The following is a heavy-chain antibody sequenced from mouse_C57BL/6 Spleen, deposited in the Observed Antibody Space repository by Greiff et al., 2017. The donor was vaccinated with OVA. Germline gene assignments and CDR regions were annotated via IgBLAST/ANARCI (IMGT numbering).Heavy chain of an antibody. CDR2: IWRGGST. Sequence: QVQLKESGPGLVQPSQSLSITCTVSGFSLTSYGVHWVRQSPGKGLEWLGVIWRGGSTDYNAAFMSRLSITKDNSKSQVFFKMNSLQADDTAIYYCAKTPPYGGVYYAMDYWGQGTSVTVSS. V-gene: IGHV2-5*01. CDR1: GFSLTSYG. J-gene: IGHJ4*01. CDR3: AKTPPYGGVYYAMDY. D-gene: IGHD1-1*01.